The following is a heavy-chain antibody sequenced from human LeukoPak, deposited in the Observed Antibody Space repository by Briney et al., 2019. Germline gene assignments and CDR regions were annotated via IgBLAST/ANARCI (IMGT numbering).Heavy chain of an antibody. V-gene: IGHV3-7*01. CDR3: ARGFIAVAGSVTDY. CDR1: GFTFRNYW. J-gene: IGHJ4*02. CDR2: IKQDESEK. D-gene: IGHD6-19*01. Sequence: PGGSLRLSCAASGFTFRNYWMSWVRQTPGKGLEWVANIKQDESEKYYVDSVKGRFTISRDNAKNSLYLQMNSLRAEDTAVYYCARGFIAVAGSVTDYWGQGTLVTVSS.